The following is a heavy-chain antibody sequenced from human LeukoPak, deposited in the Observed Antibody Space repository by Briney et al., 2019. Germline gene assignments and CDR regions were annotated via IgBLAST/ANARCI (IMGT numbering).Heavy chain of an antibody. Sequence: GGSLRLSCAASGFTFSSYWMHWVRQAPGKGLEWVSVIYSGGSTYYADSVKGRFTISRDNSKNTLYLQMNSLREEDTAVYYCARWAGGSLLWFGELQGAYFDYWGQGTLVTVSS. V-gene: IGHV3-53*01. CDR3: ARWAGGSLLWFGELQGAYFDY. J-gene: IGHJ4*02. CDR1: GFTFSSYW. CDR2: IYSGGST. D-gene: IGHD3-10*01.